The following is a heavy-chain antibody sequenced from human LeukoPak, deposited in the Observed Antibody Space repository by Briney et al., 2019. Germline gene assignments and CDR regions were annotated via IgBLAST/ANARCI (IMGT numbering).Heavy chain of an antibody. D-gene: IGHD2-2*01. CDR1: GYTFTSYG. V-gene: IGHV1-18*01. Sequence: ASVKVSCKASGYTFTSYGISWVRQAPGQGLEWMGWISAHNGNTNYAQKLQGRVTMTTDTSTSTAYMELRSLRSDDTAVYYCARAHQLGYCSSTSCYPNDYWGQGTLVTVSS. CDR2: ISAHNGNT. CDR3: ARAHQLGYCSSTSCYPNDY. J-gene: IGHJ4*02.